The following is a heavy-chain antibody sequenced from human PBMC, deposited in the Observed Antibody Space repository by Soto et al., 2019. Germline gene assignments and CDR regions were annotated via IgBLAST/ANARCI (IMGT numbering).Heavy chain of an antibody. CDR1: GYTLTSCY. J-gene: IGHJ6*02. Sequence: XSVKVSCKASGYTLTSCYLHWVRQAPGQGPEWMGIINPSGGITNDAQKFQDRVTMTSDTSTSTVYMELSSLRSEDTAVYYCARGISTTRYYYYYGMDVWGQGTTVTVSS. CDR3: ARGISTTRYYYYYGMDV. D-gene: IGHD2-2*01. V-gene: IGHV1-46*01. CDR2: INPSGGIT.